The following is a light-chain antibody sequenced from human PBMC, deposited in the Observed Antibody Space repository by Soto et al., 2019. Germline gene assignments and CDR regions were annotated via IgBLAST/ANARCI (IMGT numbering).Light chain of an antibody. CDR3: QSYDSSLSVV. Sequence: QSVLTQPPSVSGAPGQRVTISCTGSSSNIGAGYDVHWYQQLPGTAPKLLIYGNSNRPSGVPDRFSGSKSGTSASLAITGLQVEEEADYYCQSYDSSLSVVFGGGTKLTVL. CDR2: GNS. V-gene: IGLV1-40*01. J-gene: IGLJ2*01. CDR1: SSNIGAGYD.